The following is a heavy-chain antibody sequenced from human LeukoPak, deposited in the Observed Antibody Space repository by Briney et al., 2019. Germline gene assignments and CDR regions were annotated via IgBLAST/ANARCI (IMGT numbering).Heavy chain of an antibody. CDR2: ISGSGGST. CDR3: ATHYYDSSGYYWKIDY. Sequence: GGSLRLSCAASGFTFSSYAMSWVRQAPGKGLEWVSAISGSGGSTYYADSVKGRFTISRDNSKNTLYLRMNSLRAEDTAVYYCATHYYDSSGYYWKIDYWGQGTLVTVSS. D-gene: IGHD3-22*01. V-gene: IGHV3-23*01. CDR1: GFTFSSYA. J-gene: IGHJ4*02.